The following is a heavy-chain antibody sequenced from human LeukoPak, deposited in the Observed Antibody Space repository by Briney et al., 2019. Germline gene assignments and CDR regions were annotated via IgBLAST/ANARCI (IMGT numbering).Heavy chain of an antibody. CDR1: GGSISSGSYY. CDR3: AREDDSGDITNDWFDL. Sequence: SETLSLTCTVSGGSISSGSYYWSWIRQPAGKGLEWIGRIYTSGSTNYNPSLKSRVTISVDTSKNQFSLKLSSVTPEDTAVYFCAREDDSGDITNDWFDLWGQGTLVTVSS. J-gene: IGHJ5*02. D-gene: IGHD1-26*01. V-gene: IGHV4-61*02. CDR2: IYTSGST.